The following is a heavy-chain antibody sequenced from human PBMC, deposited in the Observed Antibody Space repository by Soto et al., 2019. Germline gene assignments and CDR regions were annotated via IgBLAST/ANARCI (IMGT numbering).Heavy chain of an antibody. V-gene: IGHV1-2*02. CDR1: GYTLTGYY. Sequence: ASVKVSCKASGYTLTGYYIHWVRQALGQGLEWVGGINPNSGASNYAQKFQGRVTMTRDTSIGTAYMELSSLRSDDTAVYYCARYCSSTSCQFDPWGQGTLVTVSS. CDR2: INPNSGAS. J-gene: IGHJ5*02. D-gene: IGHD2-2*01. CDR3: ARYCSSTSCQFDP.